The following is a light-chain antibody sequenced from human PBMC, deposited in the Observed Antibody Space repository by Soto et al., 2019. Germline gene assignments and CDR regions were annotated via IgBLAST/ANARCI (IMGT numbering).Light chain of an antibody. CDR1: SEHSTDD. CDR2: VNIYGSH. CDR3: QTWGTGIQV. Sequence: QTVVTQSPSASASLGASVKLTCTLSSEHSTDDIAWHQQQPEKGPRYLMKVNIYGSHTKGDGIPDRFSCSSSGAERYLTISSLPSEDAADYYCQTWGTGIQVFGGGTKLTVL. J-gene: IGLJ2*01. V-gene: IGLV4-69*01.